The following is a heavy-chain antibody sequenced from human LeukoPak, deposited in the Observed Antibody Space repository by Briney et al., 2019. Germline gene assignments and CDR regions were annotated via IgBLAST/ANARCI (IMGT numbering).Heavy chain of an antibody. J-gene: IGHJ5*02. Sequence: KPGGSLRLSCAASGFTFSDYYMSWIRQAPGKGLEWVSYISSSGSTIFYADSVKGRFTISRDNAKNSLYLQMNSLRAEDTAVYYCARHQGSGWYQIWFDPWGQGTLVTVSS. CDR3: ARHQGSGWYQIWFDP. CDR1: GFTFSDYY. CDR2: ISSSGSTI. D-gene: IGHD6-19*01. V-gene: IGHV3-11*01.